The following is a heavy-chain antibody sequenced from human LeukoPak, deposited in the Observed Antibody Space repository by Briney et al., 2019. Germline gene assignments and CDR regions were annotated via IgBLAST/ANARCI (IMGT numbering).Heavy chain of an antibody. V-gene: IGHV4-59*11. CDR1: GGSISSHY. CDR3: ARAPYSSSWAYYYYYMDV. D-gene: IGHD6-13*01. CDR2: IYYSGST. Sequence: SETLSLTCTVSGGSISSHYWSWIRQPPGKGLEWIGYIYYSGSTNYNPSLKSRVTISVDTSENQFSLKLSSVTAADTAVYYCARAPYSSSWAYYYYYMDVWGKGTTVTVSS. J-gene: IGHJ6*03.